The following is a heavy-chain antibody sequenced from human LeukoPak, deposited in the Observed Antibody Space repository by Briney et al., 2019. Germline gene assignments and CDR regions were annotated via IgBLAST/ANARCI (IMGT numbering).Heavy chain of an antibody. CDR2: IYYSGST. D-gene: IGHD1-26*01. CDR1: GGSISSGGYY. Sequence: PSETLSLTCTVSGGSISSGGYYWSWIRQHPGKGLEWIGYIYYSGSTYYNPSLKSRVTISVDTSKNQFSLKLSSMTAADTAVYYCARWDGGHFDYWGQGTLVTVSS. V-gene: IGHV4-31*03. CDR3: ARWDGGHFDY. J-gene: IGHJ4*02.